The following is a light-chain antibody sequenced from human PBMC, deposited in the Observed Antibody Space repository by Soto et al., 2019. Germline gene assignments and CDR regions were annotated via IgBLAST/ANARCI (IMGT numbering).Light chain of an antibody. CDR3: AAWDDSLNGPWV. CDR1: SSNIGSNT. J-gene: IGLJ3*02. V-gene: IGLV1-44*01. CDR2: SNN. Sequence: QPVLTQPPSASGTPGQRVTISCSGSSSNIGSNTVNWYQQLPGTAPKLLIYSNNQRPSGVPDRFSGSKSGTSASLAISGLQSEDEADYYCAAWDDSLNGPWVFGGGTKLTGL.